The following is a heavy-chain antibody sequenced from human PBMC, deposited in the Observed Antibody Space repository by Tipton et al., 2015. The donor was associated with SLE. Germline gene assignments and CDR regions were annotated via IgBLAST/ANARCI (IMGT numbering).Heavy chain of an antibody. Sequence: LSLTCTVSGGSISSSSYYWGWIRQPPGKGLEWIGNIDYSGSTYYNPSLKSRVTISVDASKNQFSLKLSSVTAADTAVYYCAKTSSRYPYFDYWGQGTLVTVSS. CDR2: IDYSGST. CDR3: AKTSSRYPYFDY. V-gene: IGHV4-39*01. D-gene: IGHD6-13*01. J-gene: IGHJ4*02. CDR1: GGSISSSSYY.